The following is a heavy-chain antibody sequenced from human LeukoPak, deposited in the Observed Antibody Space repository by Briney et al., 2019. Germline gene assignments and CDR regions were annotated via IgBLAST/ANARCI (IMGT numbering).Heavy chain of an antibody. CDR3: ARGYVITFGGVIAAIDY. V-gene: IGHV1-2*02. CDR1: GYTFTGYY. D-gene: IGHD3-16*02. J-gene: IGHJ4*02. Sequence: ASVKVSCKASGYTFTGYYMHWVRQAPGQGLDWMGWINPNSGGTNYAQEFQGRVTMTRDTSISTAYMELSRLRSDDTAVYYCARGYVITFGGVIAAIDYWGQRTLVTVSS. CDR2: INPNSGGT.